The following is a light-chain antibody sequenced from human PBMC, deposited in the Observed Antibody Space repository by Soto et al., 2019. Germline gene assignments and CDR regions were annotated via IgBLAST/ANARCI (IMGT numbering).Light chain of an antibody. V-gene: IGKV3-15*01. CDR2: GAS. CDR3: QQYNNWPQT. J-gene: IGKJ1*01. CDR1: QSVSSD. Sequence: EIVMTQSPGTLSLSPVERATLSCRASQSVSSDLAWYHQKPGQAPRPLIYGASTRATGIPARFSGSGSGTEFTLTINSLQSEDFAVYYCQQYNNWPQTFGQGTKVDI.